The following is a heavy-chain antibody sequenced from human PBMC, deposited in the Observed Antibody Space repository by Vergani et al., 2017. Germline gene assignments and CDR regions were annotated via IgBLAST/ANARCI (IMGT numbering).Heavy chain of an antibody. CDR2: INNDGHT. CDR1: GFSFPGYA. Sequence: VQLLESGGGLVQPGGSLRLSCEASGFSFPGYAMSWIRQPPGKGLEWIGEINNDGHTNYNPSLESRVTVSRDTAKNQFSLNLMSVTAADTAMYYCAVRPRVNLVGGEIVTKRTFDYWSQGSLVTVSS. J-gene: IGHJ4*02. V-gene: IGHV4-34*08. CDR3: AVRPRVNLVGGEIVTKRTFDY. D-gene: IGHD3-10*01.